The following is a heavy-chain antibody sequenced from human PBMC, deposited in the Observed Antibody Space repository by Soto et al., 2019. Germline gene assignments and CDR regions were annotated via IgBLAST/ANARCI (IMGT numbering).Heavy chain of an antibody. J-gene: IGHJ4*02. V-gene: IGHV4-30-4*01. CDR2: IYDGGST. Sequence: QVQLQGSGPRLVKPSQTLSLTCTVSGDSISDVNYYWSWIRQSPDKGLEWIRHIYDGGSTYSNPSLKSRVTVSIDTSKNQFSLQLSSMSAADTAVYYCTRGPSGDKVDYWGQGTLVTVSS. CDR3: TRGPSGDKVDY. CDR1: GDSISDVNYY. D-gene: IGHD7-27*01.